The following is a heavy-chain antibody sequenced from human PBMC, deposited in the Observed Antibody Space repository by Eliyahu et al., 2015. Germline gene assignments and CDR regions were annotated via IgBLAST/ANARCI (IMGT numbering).Heavy chain of an antibody. CDR2: MYNGGAT. D-gene: IGHD3-16*01. CDR1: GFTXSSNY. CDR3: ARDLGAYKRAFDY. V-gene: IGHV3-53*01. J-gene: IGHJ4*02. Sequence: EVQLVESGGGLIQPGGSLRLSCXXSGFTXSSNYMXWVRPAPGKGLEWLSVMYNGGATYYADSVKGRFTISRDNSKNTLYLQMDSLRADDTAMYYCARDLGAYKRAFDYWGQGTLVTVSS.